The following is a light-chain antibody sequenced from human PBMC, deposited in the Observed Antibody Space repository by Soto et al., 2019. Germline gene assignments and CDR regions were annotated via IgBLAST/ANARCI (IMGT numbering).Light chain of an antibody. J-gene: IGKJ1*01. CDR3: QQYGSSPRT. CDR2: GAS. V-gene: IGKV3-20*01. CDR1: QSVSSSY. Sequence: EIVLTQSPGTLSLSPGERATLSCRASQSVSSSYLAWYQQKPGQAPRPLVYGASSRATGIPDRFSGSGSGTDFTLTISRLEPEDFAVYYCQQYGSSPRTFGQGTKVEI.